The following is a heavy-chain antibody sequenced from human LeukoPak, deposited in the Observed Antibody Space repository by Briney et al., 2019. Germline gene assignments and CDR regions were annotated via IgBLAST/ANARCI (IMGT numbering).Heavy chain of an antibody. CDR3: ASDYYGSGSYYNDY. J-gene: IGHJ4*02. Sequence: PSETLSLTCTVSGGSISSSSYYWGWIRPPPGKGLEWIGSIYYSGSTYYNPSLKSRVTISVDTSKNQFSLKLSSVTAADTAVYYCASDYYGSGSYYNDYWGQGTLVTVST. V-gene: IGHV4-39*01. CDR1: GGSISSSSYY. CDR2: IYYSGST. D-gene: IGHD3-10*01.